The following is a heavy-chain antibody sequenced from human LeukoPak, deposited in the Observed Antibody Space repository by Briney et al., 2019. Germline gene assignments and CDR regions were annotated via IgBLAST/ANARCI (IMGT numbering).Heavy chain of an antibody. J-gene: IGHJ3*02. CDR3: DYFQNDAFDI. Sequence: SETLSLTCAVYGGSFSGYYWSWIRQPPGKGLEWIGEINHSGSTNYNPSLKSRVTISVDTSKNQFSLKLSSVTAADTAVYYCDYFQNDAFDIWGQGTMVTVSS. CDR2: INHSGST. D-gene: IGHD2/OR15-2a*01. CDR1: GGSFSGYY. V-gene: IGHV4-34*01.